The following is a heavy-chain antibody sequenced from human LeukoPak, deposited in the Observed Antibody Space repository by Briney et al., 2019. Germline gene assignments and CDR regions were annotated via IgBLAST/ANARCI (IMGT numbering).Heavy chain of an antibody. CDR3: AKGVTTVRIYYHGMDV. CDR1: GFTFSSCA. V-gene: IGHV3-23*01. CDR2: ISGSGDSG. J-gene: IGHJ6*02. Sequence: GGSLRLSCAASGFTFSSCAMSWVRQAPGKGLEWVSLISGSGDSGYYADSVKGRFTISRDNAKNTLWLQMNSLRAEDTAVYYCAKGVTTVRIYYHGMDVWGQGILVTVSS. D-gene: IGHD4-17*01.